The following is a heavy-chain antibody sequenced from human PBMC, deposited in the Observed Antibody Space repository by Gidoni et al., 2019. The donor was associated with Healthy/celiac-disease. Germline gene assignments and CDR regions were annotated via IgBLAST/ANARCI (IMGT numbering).Heavy chain of an antibody. V-gene: IGHV3-30-3*01. CDR3: ARNAPGYYDSSGYSFDY. CDR2: ISYDGSNK. J-gene: IGHJ4*02. Sequence: QLQLVESGGGVVQPGRSLRLSCPASGFTFSSYAMPWVRQAPGKGLEWVAVISYDGSNKYYADSVKGRFTISRDKSKNTLYLQMNSLRAEDTAVYYCARNAPGYYDSSGYSFDYWGQGTLVTVSS. D-gene: IGHD3-22*01. CDR1: GFTFSSYA.